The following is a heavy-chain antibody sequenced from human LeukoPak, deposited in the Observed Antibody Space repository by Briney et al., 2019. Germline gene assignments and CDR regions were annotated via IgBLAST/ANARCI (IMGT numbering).Heavy chain of an antibody. V-gene: IGHV3-23*01. Sequence: PGGSLRLSCAASGFTFSNYAMSWVRLAPGKGLEWVSGISGSGGSTYYADSVKGRFTISRDNSKNTLYLQMHSLRAEDTAVYYCAKGSSSYYFAFDSWGQGTMVTVSS. CDR3: AKGSSSYYFAFDS. CDR1: GFTFSNYA. CDR2: ISGSGGST. D-gene: IGHD6-13*01. J-gene: IGHJ3*02.